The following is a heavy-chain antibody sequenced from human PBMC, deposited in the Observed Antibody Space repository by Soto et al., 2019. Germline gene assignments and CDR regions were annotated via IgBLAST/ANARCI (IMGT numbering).Heavy chain of an antibody. CDR1: GFTFSSYG. Sequence: QVQLVESGGGVVQPGRSLRLSCAASGFTFSSYGMHWVRQAPGKGLEWVAVISYDGSNKYYADSVKGRFTISRDNSKNPLYLQMNSLRAEDTAVYYCAKDKRRVGTLCDYWGQGTLVTVSS. CDR3: AKDKRRVGTLCDY. V-gene: IGHV3-30*18. D-gene: IGHD1-26*01. J-gene: IGHJ4*02. CDR2: ISYDGSNK.